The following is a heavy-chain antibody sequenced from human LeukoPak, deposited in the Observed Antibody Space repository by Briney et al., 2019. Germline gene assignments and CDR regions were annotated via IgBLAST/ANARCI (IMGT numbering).Heavy chain of an antibody. Sequence: GASAKVSCKAFGGTFSSYAISWVRQAPGQGLEWMGRIIPIFGTANYAQKFQGRVTITTDESTSTAYIELSSLRSEDTAVYYCARKSSAWDAFDIWGQGTMVTVSS. V-gene: IGHV1-69*05. CDR2: IIPIFGTA. D-gene: IGHD3-22*01. CDR1: GGTFSSYA. J-gene: IGHJ3*02. CDR3: ARKSSAWDAFDI.